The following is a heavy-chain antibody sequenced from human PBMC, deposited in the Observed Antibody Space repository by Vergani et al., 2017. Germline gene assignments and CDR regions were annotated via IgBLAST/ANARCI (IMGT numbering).Heavy chain of an antibody. D-gene: IGHD3-22*01. CDR3: ARDHYDSSGYYY. V-gene: IGHV1-69*08. CDR1: GGTFSSYT. Sequence: QVQLVQSGAEVMKPGSSVKVSCKASGGTFSSYTISWVRQAPGLGLEWMGRIIPILGIANYAQKFQGRVTITADKSTSTAYMELSSLRSEDTAVYYCARDHYDSSGYYYWGQGTLVTVSS. CDR2: IIPILGIA. J-gene: IGHJ4*02.